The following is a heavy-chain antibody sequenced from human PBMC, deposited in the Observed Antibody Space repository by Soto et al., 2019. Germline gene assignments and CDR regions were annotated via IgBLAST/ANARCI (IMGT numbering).Heavy chain of an antibody. CDR3: ARERKLEPLPY. Sequence: QVQLVQSGAEVREPGASVKVSCKSSGYTFSRYGITWVRQASGQGLEWMGWMNGNTGHTIYAMNLEDRLTISPDTSTSTPYMELSSLKSDDTAVYYCARERKLEPLPYWGQGTLVTVSS. CDR1: GYTFSRYG. V-gene: IGHV1-18*01. J-gene: IGHJ4*02. D-gene: IGHD1-26*01. CDR2: MNGNTGHT.